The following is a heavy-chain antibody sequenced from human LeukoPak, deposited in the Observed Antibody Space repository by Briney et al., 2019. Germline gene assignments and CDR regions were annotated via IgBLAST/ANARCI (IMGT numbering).Heavy chain of an antibody. J-gene: IGHJ4*02. V-gene: IGHV3-7*03. D-gene: IGHD2-15*01. CDR1: GFSFSSYW. CDR3: VREDRSCYYY. Sequence: GGSLRLSCAASGFSFSSYWMAWVRQAPGKRLEWVASIKQDGSEKYYADSVKGRFTMSKDNPKNSIYLQMNSLRAEDTAVYYCVREDRSCYYYWGQGTLVTVSS. CDR2: IKQDGSEK.